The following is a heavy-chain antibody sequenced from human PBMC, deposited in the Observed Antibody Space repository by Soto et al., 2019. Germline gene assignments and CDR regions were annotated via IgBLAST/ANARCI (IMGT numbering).Heavy chain of an antibody. CDR3: ARGRSWNYYYYYYGMDV. CDR2: ITAYNGNT. D-gene: IGHD1-7*01. CDR1: GYTFSSYG. J-gene: IGHJ6*02. V-gene: IGHV1-18*01. Sequence: ASVKVSCKVSGYTFSSYGISWVRQAPGQGLEWMGWITAYNGNTNYAQNFQGRVTMTTDTSTSTAYMELRSLRSDDTAVYYCARGRSWNYYYYYYGMDVWGQGTTVTVSS.